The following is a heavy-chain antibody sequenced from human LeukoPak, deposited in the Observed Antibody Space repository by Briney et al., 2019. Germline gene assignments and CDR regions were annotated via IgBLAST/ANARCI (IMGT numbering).Heavy chain of an antibody. D-gene: IGHD3-3*01. CDR2: INQDGSEK. CDR1: GFIFSNYW. J-gene: IGHJ4*02. CDR3: ARDRITDFWSGYYTNYFDY. Sequence: GGSLRLSCAASGFIFSNYWMSWVRQAPGKGLEWVATINQDGSEKYYVDSVKGRFTISRDNAKNSLFLQMNSLRAEDTAVYYCARDRITDFWSGYYTNYFDYWGQGTLVTVSS. V-gene: IGHV3-7*01.